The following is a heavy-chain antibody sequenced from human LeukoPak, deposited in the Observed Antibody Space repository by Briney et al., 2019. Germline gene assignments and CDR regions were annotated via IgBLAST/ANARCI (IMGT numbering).Heavy chain of an antibody. J-gene: IGHJ3*02. CDR2: INHSGRT. CDR3: ARIAEADPVAFDS. CDR1: GGSFSGYY. Sequence: ETLSLTSAVYGGSFSGYYWSWIRQPPGKGLGWIGEINHSGRTNYNPSLKSRVTISVDTSKNQFSLKLSSVTAADTAVYYCARIAEADPVAFDSWGQGTTVTVSS. D-gene: IGHD6-13*01. V-gene: IGHV4-34*01.